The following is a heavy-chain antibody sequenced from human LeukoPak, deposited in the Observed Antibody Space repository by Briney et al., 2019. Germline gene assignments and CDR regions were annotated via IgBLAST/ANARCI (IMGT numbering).Heavy chain of an antibody. J-gene: IGHJ3*02. CDR3: ARSIAVAATEEAFDI. CDR1: GGSISSGGYY. V-gene: IGHV4-31*03. CDR2: IYYSGST. Sequence: SQTLSLTCTVSGGSISSGGYYWSWIRQHPGKGLEWIGYIYYSGSTYYYPSLKSRVTISVDTSKNQFSLKLSSVTAADTAVYYCARSIAVAATEEAFDIWGQGTMVTVSS. D-gene: IGHD6-19*01.